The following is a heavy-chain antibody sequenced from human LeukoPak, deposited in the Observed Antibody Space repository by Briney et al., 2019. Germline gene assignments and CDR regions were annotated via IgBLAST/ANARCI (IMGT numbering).Heavy chain of an antibody. CDR3: ARVPGGSYYYYGMDV. V-gene: IGHV3-20*01. D-gene: IGHD4-23*01. CDR1: GFTFDDYG. CDR2: INWNGGST. J-gene: IGHJ6*02. Sequence: GGSLGLSCAASGFTFDDYGMSWVRQAPGKGLEWVSGINWNGGSTGYADSVKGRFTISRDNAKNSLYLQMNSLRAEDTALYHCARVPGGSYYYYGMDVWGQGTTVTVSS.